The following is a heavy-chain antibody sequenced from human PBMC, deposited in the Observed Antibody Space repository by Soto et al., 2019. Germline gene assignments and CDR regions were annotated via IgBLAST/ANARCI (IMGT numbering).Heavy chain of an antibody. J-gene: IGHJ6*02. CDR1: GYSFTSYW. Sequence: PGESLKISCKGSGYSFTSYWISWVRQMPGKGLEWMGRIDPSDSYTNYSPYFQGHVTISADKSISTAYLQWSSLKASDTAMYYCASSPRGYDILTGGYYYGMDVWGQGTTVTVSS. CDR3: ASSPRGYDILTGGYYYGMDV. CDR2: IDPSDSYT. D-gene: IGHD3-9*01. V-gene: IGHV5-10-1*01.